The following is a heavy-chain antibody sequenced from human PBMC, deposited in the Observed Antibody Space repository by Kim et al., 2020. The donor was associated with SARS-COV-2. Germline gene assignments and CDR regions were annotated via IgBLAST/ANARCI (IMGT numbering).Heavy chain of an antibody. D-gene: IGHD3-22*01. CDR3: AAWPTMIVGRYIDY. V-gene: IGHV3-74*01. CDR1: GFTFSSYW. Sequence: GGSLRLSCAASGFTFSSYWMHWVRQAPGKGLVWVSRINSDGSSTSYADSVKGRITISRDNAKNTLYLQMNSLRAEDTAVYYCAAWPTMIVGRYIDYWGQGTLVTVSS. CDR2: INSDGSST. J-gene: IGHJ4*02.